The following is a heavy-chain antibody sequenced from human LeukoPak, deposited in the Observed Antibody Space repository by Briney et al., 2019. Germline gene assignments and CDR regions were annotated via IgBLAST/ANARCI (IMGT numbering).Heavy chain of an antibody. J-gene: IGHJ5*02. CDR3: ARDESPGGRSNWFDP. CDR2: IYYSGST. V-gene: IGHV4-39*07. Sequence: SETLSLTCTVSGGFISSSSYYWGWIRQPPGKGLEWIGSIYYSGSTYYNPSLKSRVTISVDTSKNQFSLKLSSVTAADTAVYYCARDESPGGRSNWFDPWGQGTLVTVSS. D-gene: IGHD2-15*01. CDR1: GGFISSSSYY.